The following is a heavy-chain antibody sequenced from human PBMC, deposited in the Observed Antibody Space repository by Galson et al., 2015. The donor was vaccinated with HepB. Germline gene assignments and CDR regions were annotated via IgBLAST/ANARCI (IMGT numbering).Heavy chain of an antibody. J-gene: IGHJ4*02. CDR3: AKSYSSGWGRFDY. CDR2: ISAGAGST. Sequence: SLRLSCAASGFTFSSYAMSWVRQAPGKGLEWVSAISAGAGSTYYADSVKGRFTISRDDSKNTLYLQMSSLRAEDTAVYYCAKSYSSGWGRFDYWGQGTLVTVSS. D-gene: IGHD6-19*01. V-gene: IGHV3-23*01. CDR1: GFTFSSYA.